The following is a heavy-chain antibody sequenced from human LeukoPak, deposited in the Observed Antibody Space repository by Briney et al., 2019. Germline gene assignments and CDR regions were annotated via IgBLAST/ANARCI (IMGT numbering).Heavy chain of an antibody. Sequence: PRGSLRLSCAASGFTFSHYGMHWVRQAPGKGLEWVGVVSNDGINKYYADSGKGRVTISRDNSKDTPYLQMNTRRAEDTAVYYCAKEVTMAAMYYFDYWGQRPLVTVSS. J-gene: IGHJ4*02. D-gene: IGHD3-10*01. V-gene: IGHV3-30*18. CDR3: AKEVTMAAMYYFDY. CDR2: VSNDGINK. CDR1: GFTFSHYG.